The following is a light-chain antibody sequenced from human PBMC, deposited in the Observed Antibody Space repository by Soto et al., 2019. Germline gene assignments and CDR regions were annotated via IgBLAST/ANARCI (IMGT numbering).Light chain of an antibody. CDR1: QSILYSPSNKNA. CDR2: WAS. Sequence: DIVMTQSPDSLAVSLGERATINCKSSQSILYSPSNKNALAWYAQKPGESPKLLISWASTRESGVPDRISGSESGTDFTLTISSLQAEDVAVYYCQQFYTTPTFGGGTKVEL. V-gene: IGKV4-1*01. CDR3: QQFYTTPT. J-gene: IGKJ4*01.